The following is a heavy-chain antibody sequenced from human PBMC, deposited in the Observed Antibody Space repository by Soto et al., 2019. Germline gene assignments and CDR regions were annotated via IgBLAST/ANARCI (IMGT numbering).Heavy chain of an antibody. CDR1: GYSFTSSA. V-gene: IGHV1-3*01. J-gene: IGHJ4*02. D-gene: IGHD2-21*02. CDR3: ARSSGVVTALDY. CDR2: INAGNGTT. Sequence: GAAVKVSCKASGYSFTSSAMHWVSQAPGKRIEWMGWINAGNGTTKYSQKFQGRVPITRETSASTANMELSSLGSEDTAVYYCARSSGVVTALDYWGQGTLVADSS.